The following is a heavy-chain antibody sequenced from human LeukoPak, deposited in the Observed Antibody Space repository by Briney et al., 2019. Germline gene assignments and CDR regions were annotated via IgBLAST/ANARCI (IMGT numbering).Heavy chain of an antibody. CDR2: IYPGDSDT. CDR1: GYSFTSYW. D-gene: IGHD4-17*01. CDR3: ARQATTVTTSRWSDP. Sequence: GESLKISCKGSGYSFTSYWIGWVRQMPGKGLEWMGIIYPGDSDTRYSPSFQGQVTISADKSISTAYLQWSSLKASDTAMYYCARQATTVTTSRWSDPWGQGTLVTVSS. V-gene: IGHV5-51*01. J-gene: IGHJ5*02.